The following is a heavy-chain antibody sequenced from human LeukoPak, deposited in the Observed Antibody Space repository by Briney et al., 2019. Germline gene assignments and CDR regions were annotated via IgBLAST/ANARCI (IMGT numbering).Heavy chain of an antibody. CDR2: IYSDDST. CDR3: AKLPSTVIPFDY. V-gene: IGHV3-53*01. Sequence: PGGSLRLSCTASGFTVSSNYMNWVRQAPGKGLEWVSVIYSDDSTYSADSVKGRFTISRDNSKNTLCLQMSSLRAEDTAVYYCAKLPSTVIPFDYWGQGTLVTVSS. D-gene: IGHD4-17*01. CDR1: GFTVSSNY. J-gene: IGHJ4*02.